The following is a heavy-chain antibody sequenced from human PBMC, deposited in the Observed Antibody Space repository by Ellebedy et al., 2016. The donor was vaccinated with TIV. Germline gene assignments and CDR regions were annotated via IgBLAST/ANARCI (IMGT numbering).Heavy chain of an antibody. J-gene: IGHJ4*02. CDR2: IYYTGST. V-gene: IGHV4-39*01. CDR3: ARMRYCGGDCWYFDY. CDR1: GGSISSSSYY. D-gene: IGHD2-21*02. Sequence: MPGGSLRLSCTVFGGSISSSSYYWGWIRQPPGKGLEWIGSIYYTGSTYYTPPLKSRVSISVDTSKNQFSLKLSSVTAADTAVYYCARMRYCGGDCWYFDYWGQGTLVTVSS.